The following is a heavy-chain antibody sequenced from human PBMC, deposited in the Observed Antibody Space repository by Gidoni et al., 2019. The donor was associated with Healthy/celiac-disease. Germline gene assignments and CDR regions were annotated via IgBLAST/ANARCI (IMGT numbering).Heavy chain of an antibody. CDR3: ARDGPLSASYFGWYFDL. CDR2: IGYGGNNK. J-gene: IGHJ2*01. CDR1: GSSLRNTG. V-gene: IGHV3-33*01. D-gene: IGHD1-26*01. Sequence: QVLLVEAGGGVVQTGWFRRLSCAAVGSSLRNTGMHLVRQAPGKGLGLVEVIGYGGNNKYYADAVNVGFTISSDNSKNTLYLQMNSLSAKDTAVYYCARDGPLSASYFGWYFDLWGRGTLVTVSS.